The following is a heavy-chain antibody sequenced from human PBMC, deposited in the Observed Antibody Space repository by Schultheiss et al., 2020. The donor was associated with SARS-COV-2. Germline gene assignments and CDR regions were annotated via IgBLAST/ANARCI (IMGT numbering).Heavy chain of an antibody. CDR1: GFTFSSYA. D-gene: IGHD6-13*01. Sequence: GGSLRLSCAASGFTFSSYAMSWVRQAPGKGLEWVGFIRSKAYGGTTEYAASVKGRFTISRDDSKNTLYLQMNSLKTEDTAVYYCTSRIAAAGLYYYGMDVWGQGTTVTVSS. CDR2: IRSKAYGGTT. CDR3: TSRIAAAGLYYYGMDV. V-gene: IGHV3-49*04. J-gene: IGHJ6*02.